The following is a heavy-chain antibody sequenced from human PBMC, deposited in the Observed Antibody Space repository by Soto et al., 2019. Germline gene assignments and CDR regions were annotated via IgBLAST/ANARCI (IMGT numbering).Heavy chain of an antibody. CDR1: GFTFSNYW. Sequence: GGSLRLSCAASGFTFSNYWMHWVRQAPGKGLVWVSRINADGSSTSYVDSVKGRFTISRDNAENTVYLQMNSLRAEDTAVYYCTRLGGYSGYDSADYWGQGTVVTVSS. CDR3: TRLGGYSGYDSADY. J-gene: IGHJ4*02. V-gene: IGHV3-74*01. CDR2: INADGSST. D-gene: IGHD5-12*01.